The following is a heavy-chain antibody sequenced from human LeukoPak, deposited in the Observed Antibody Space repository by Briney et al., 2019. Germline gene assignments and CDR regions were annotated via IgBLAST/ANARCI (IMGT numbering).Heavy chain of an antibody. CDR2: ITSGSSYI. CDR1: GCTFSSKS. CDR3: ARDFERNVVWLLYTHAFVI. J-gene: IGHJ3*02. Sequence: SGGSLTLSCAASGCTFSSKSMSWVRQPPGKGLEWVASITSGSSYIYYADSVKGRFIISNDADKNLLYMQINSLPAEDTAAYYCARDFERNVVWLLYTHAFVIWGQGTMVTVSS. V-gene: IGHV3-21*01. D-gene: IGHD3-9*01.